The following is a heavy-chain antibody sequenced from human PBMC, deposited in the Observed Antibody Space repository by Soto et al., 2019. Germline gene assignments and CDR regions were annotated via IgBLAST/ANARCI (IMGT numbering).Heavy chain of an antibody. Sequence: SETLSLTCAVYGGSFSGYYWSWIRQPPGKGLEWIGEINHSGSTYYNPSLKSRVTISVDTSKNQFSLKLSSVTAADTAVYYCARGGTYYDYVWGSYPFDYWRQGTLVTVSS. CDR3: ARGGTYYDYVWGSYPFDY. D-gene: IGHD3-16*02. V-gene: IGHV4-34*09. CDR1: GGSFSGYY. J-gene: IGHJ4*02. CDR2: INHSGST.